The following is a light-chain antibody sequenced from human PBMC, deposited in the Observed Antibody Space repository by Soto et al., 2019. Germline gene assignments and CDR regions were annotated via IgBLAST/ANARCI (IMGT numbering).Light chain of an antibody. V-gene: IGKV3-11*01. CDR1: QSVTTY. CDR3: QQRSNWPPSIT. CDR2: DAS. Sequence: EIVLTQSPATLSLSPGERANISCRASQSVTTYLAWYQQKPGQAPRLLIYDASDRATGIPSRFSGSGSGTDFTLTIISLEPEDFAVYYCQQRSNWPPSITFGQVTRLEIK. J-gene: IGKJ5*01.